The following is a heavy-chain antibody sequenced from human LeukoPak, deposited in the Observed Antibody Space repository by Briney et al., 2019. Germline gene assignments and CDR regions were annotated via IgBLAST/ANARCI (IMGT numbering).Heavy chain of an antibody. D-gene: IGHD6-6*01. CDR3: ARKSALIAASPYFDY. J-gene: IGHJ4*02. CDR2: IYYSGST. V-gene: IGHV4-39*01. CDR1: GGSISSSSYY. Sequence: PSETLSLTCTVSGGSISSSSYYWGWIRHPPGKGLEWIGSIYYSGSTYYNPSLKSRVTISVDTSKNQFSLKLSSVTAADTAVYYCARKSALIAASPYFDYWGQGTLVTVSS.